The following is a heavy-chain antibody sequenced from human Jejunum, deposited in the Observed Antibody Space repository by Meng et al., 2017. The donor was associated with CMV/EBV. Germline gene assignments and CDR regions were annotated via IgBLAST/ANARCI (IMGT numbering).Heavy chain of an antibody. V-gene: IGHV4-30-4*08. CDR3: ARDRPARIAARPREGYYYYGMDV. D-gene: IGHD6-6*01. CDR2: IYYSGST. J-gene: IGHJ6*02. Sequence: WSWIRQPPGKGLEWIGYIYYSGSTYYNPSLKSRVTISVDTSKNQFSLKLSSVTAADTAVYYCARDRPARIAARPREGYYYYGMDVWGQGTTVTVSS.